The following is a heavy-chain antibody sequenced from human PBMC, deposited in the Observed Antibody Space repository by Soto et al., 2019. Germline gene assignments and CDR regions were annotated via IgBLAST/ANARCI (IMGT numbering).Heavy chain of an antibody. Sequence: ASVKVSCKASGYTFTSYGISWVRQAPGQGLEWMGWISAYNGNANYAQKLQGRVTMTTDTSTSTAYMELRSLRSDDTAVYYCASEYYYDSSGYRRENYYGIDGWVQGTTVTV. V-gene: IGHV1-18*01. CDR3: ASEYYYDSSGYRRENYYGIDG. CDR2: ISAYNGNA. CDR1: GYTFTSYG. J-gene: IGHJ6*02. D-gene: IGHD3-22*01.